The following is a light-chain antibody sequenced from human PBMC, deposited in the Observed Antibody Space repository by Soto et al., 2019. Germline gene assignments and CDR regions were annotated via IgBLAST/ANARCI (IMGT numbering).Light chain of an antibody. J-gene: IGKJ2*01. V-gene: IGKV3-15*01. CDR3: HQYDDGPYT. Sequence: EIVMTQSPATLSVSPGERATLSCRASQSVSSNVAWYQQIPGQTPRLLIYGASTRATGIPVRFSGSGSGTEFTLTLSRLQSEDFAVYYCHQYDDGPYTFGQGTKVEI. CDR1: QSVSSN. CDR2: GAS.